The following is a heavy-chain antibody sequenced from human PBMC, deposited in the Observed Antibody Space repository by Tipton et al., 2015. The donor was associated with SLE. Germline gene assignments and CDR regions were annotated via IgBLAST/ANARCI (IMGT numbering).Heavy chain of an antibody. V-gene: IGHV3-48*03. J-gene: IGHJ6*02. Sequence: SLRLSCAASGFTFSSYEMNWVRQAPGKGLEWVSYISSSGGTIYYADSVKGRFTISRDNGKNSLYLQMDSLKAEDTALYYCVRERPDYGAGLSYYAMDVWGQGTTVTVTS. CDR2: ISSSGGTI. D-gene: IGHD4-17*01. CDR3: VRERPDYGAGLSYYAMDV. CDR1: GFTFSSYE.